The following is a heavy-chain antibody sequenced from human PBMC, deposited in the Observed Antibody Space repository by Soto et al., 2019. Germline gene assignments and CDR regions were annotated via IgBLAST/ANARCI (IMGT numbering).Heavy chain of an antibody. CDR2: IAPSDSYA. J-gene: IGHJ4*02. CDR3: ARRLTNSTATVGKTYFCY. CDR1: GYSFTSYW. Sequence: PGESLKISCQASGYSFTSYWITWVRQMPGKGLEWMGRIAPSDSYANYSPSFHGHVTMSADKSTSTAYLQWSRLEASDTAMYYCARRLTNSTATVGKTYFCYWGRRTLGTVAS. V-gene: IGHV5-10-1*01. D-gene: IGHD1-1*01.